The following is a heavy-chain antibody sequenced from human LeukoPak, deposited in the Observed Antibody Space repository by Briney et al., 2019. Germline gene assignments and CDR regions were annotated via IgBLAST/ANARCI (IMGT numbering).Heavy chain of an antibody. V-gene: IGHV1-2*05. CDR3: ARGARYSSAYYFDY. J-gene: IGHJ4*02. D-gene: IGHD6-19*01. Sequence: ASVKVSCKASGYTFTGYYMHWVRQAPGQGLEWMGRINPNSGGTNYAQKFQGRVTMTRDTSISTAYMELSRLRSDDTGVYYCARGARYSSAYYFDYWGQGTLVTVSS. CDR1: GYTFTGYY. CDR2: INPNSGGT.